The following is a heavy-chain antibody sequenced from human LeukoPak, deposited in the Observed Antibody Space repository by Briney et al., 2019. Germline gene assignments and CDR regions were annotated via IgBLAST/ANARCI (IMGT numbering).Heavy chain of an antibody. V-gene: IGHV3-23*01. Sequence: GGSLRLSCAASGFTFKNYGMSWVRQAPGKGLEWLSAISGSGSSTYYADSLKGRFTISRDNSKNTLYLVMNSLRAEDTAIYYCATYRQVLLPFEAWGQGTLVTVSS. CDR1: GFTFKNYG. CDR3: ATYRQVLLPFEA. D-gene: IGHD2-8*02. CDR2: ISGSGSST. J-gene: IGHJ5*02.